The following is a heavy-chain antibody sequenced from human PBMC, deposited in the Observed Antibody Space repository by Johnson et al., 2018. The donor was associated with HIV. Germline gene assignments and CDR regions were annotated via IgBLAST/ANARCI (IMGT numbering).Heavy chain of an antibody. CDR1: GFTFDDYA. CDR3: ARGREDF. V-gene: IGHV3-7*01. D-gene: IGHD1-26*01. CDR2: INEDGREK. J-gene: IGHJ3*01. Sequence: VQLVESGGGVVRPGGSLRLSCTIYGFTFDDYAMSWVRQAPGTGLEWVANINEDGREKHYVDSVKGRFTIARDNGKNSLSLQMNTLRAEDTAVYFCARGREDFWGQGTMVTVSS.